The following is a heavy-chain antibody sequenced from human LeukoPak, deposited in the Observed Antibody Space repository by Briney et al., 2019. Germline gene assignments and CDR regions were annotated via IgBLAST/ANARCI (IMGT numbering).Heavy chain of an antibody. CDR2: INQDGSDK. V-gene: IGHV3-7*03. CDR1: GFTFTTYY. D-gene: IGHD5-24*01. J-gene: IGHJ4*02. Sequence: GGSLRLSCAASGFTFTTYYMSWVRQAPGKGLEWVANINQDGSDKYYVDSVKGRFTISRDNAKKSVYLQMNSLRAEDTAVYYCAKDGDGYVQVPFDLWGQGTLVTVSP. CDR3: AKDGDGYVQVPFDL.